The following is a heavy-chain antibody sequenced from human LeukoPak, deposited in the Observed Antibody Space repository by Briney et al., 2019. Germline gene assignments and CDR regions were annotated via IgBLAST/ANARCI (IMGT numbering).Heavy chain of an antibody. V-gene: IGHV6-1*01. CDR3: AREADKIGFDFDY. J-gene: IGHJ4*02. CDR2: TYYRSKWYN. CDR1: GDSVSSNSAA. D-gene: IGHD2-15*01. Sequence: SQTLSLTCAISGDSVSSNSAAWNWIRHSPSRGLEWLGRTYYRSKWYNDYAISVKSRITINPDTSKNQFSLHLNSVTPEDTAVYYCAREADKIGFDFDYWGQGTLVTVSS.